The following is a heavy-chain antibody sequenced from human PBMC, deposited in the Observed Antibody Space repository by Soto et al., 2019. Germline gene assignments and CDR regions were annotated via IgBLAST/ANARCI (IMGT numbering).Heavy chain of an antibody. CDR3: AKAIPMSTTPPVFWYYYYGMDV. Sequence: PGGSLRLSCAASGITFSNYALSWVRQAPGKGLEWVAAISGSGGRTYYADSVKGRFTISRDNSKTTLYLQMSRLRVEDTAVYYCAKAIPMSTTPPVFWYYYYGMDVWGQGTAVTVSS. CDR2: ISGSGGRT. V-gene: IGHV3-23*01. CDR1: GITFSNYA. J-gene: IGHJ6*02. D-gene: IGHD1-26*01.